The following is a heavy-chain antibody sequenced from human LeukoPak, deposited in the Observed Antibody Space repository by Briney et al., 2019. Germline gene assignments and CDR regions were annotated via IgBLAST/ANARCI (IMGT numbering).Heavy chain of an antibody. CDR2: IYWDDDK. Sequence: SGPTLVKPTQTLTLTCTFSGFSLSTSGVGVGWIRQPPGKALEWLALIYWDDDKRYSPSLKSRLTITKDTSKNQVVLTLTDMAPVDTATYYCAQVKRRNWSDPWGQGTLVTVSS. CDR3: AQVKRRNWSDP. J-gene: IGHJ5*02. CDR1: GFSLSTSGVG. V-gene: IGHV2-5*02.